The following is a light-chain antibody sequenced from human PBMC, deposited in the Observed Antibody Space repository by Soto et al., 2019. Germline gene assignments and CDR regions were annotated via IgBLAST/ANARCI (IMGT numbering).Light chain of an antibody. V-gene: IGKV3-20*01. J-gene: IGKJ1*01. CDR3: QQYGSSPWT. CDR1: QSVSNNY. CDR2: GAS. Sequence: EIMLTQSPGTLSLSPGERATLSCRASQSVSNNYLAWYQQKPGQAPRLLIYGASSRATGIPDRFSGSGSGTDFTLTISRLEPEDFAVYYCQQYGSSPWTFGQGTKVDIK.